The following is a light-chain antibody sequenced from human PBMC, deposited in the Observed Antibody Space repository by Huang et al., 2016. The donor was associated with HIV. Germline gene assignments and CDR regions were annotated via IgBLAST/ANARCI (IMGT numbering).Light chain of an antibody. CDR1: QSVSSSY. CDR2: GAS. Sequence: EIVLPQSPGTLSLSPGERATLSCRASQSVSSSYVAWYQQKPGQAPRLLIYGASSRATGIPDRFSGSGSGTDFTLTSSRLEPEDFAVYYCQQYGSSPLTFGGGTKVEIK. CDR3: QQYGSSPLT. J-gene: IGKJ4*01. V-gene: IGKV3-20*01.